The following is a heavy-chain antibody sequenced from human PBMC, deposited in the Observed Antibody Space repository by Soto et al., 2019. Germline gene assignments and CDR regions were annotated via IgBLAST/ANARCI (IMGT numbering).Heavy chain of an antibody. CDR1: GYSFTSYW. V-gene: IGHV5-10-1*01. Sequence: GESLKISCKGSGYSFTSYWISWVRQMPGKGLEWMGRIDPSDSYANYSPSFQGHVTISADKSISTAYLQWSSLKASDTAMYYCARHRLLGARSAGDYSSSWHETYYSYGMDVWGQGTTVTVSS. CDR3: ARHRLLGARSAGDYSSSWHETYYSYGMDV. CDR2: IDPSDSYA. D-gene: IGHD6-13*01. J-gene: IGHJ6*02.